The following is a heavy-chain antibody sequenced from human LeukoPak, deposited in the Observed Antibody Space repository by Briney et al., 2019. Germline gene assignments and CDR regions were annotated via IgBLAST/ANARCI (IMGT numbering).Heavy chain of an antibody. CDR2: INHSGST. CDR1: GGSFSGYY. Sequence: SETLSLTCAVYGGSFSGYYWSWIRQPPGKGLEWIGEINHSGSTNYNPSLKSRVTISVDTSKNQFSLKLSSVTAADTAVYYCARGFHTGGRGNRAAAGYGRFDIWGQGTMVTVSS. D-gene: IGHD6-13*01. V-gene: IGHV4-34*01. J-gene: IGHJ3*02. CDR3: ARGFHTGGRGNRAAAGYGRFDI.